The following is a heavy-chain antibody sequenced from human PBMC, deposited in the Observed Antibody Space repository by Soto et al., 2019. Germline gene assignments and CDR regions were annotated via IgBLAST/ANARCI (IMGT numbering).Heavy chain of an antibody. CDR3: GRLQGYCMDTSCSGHYALDV. CDR2: IYYSGDT. Sequence: SETLSLTCTVSGDSIISGDYYWSWIRQTPGKGLEWIGYIYYSGDTNYNPSLKSRVIISVDTSKNQFSLKLSSVTAADTAVYYCGRLQGYCMDTSCSGHYALDVWGKGTTFTFPS. D-gene: IGHD2-15*01. CDR1: GDSIISGDYY. V-gene: IGHV4-30-4*01. J-gene: IGHJ6*04.